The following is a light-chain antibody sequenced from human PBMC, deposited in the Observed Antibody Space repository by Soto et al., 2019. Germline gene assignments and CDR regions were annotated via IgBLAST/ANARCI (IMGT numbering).Light chain of an antibody. Sequence: EIVLTQSPGTLSLSPGERATLSCRATQTINSNYLVWFQQKPGQAPRLLIYGASSRATGIPDRFSGSGSGTDFTLTISSLEPEDFAVYYCQQCDRSPWTFGQGTKVDIK. CDR1: QTINSNY. V-gene: IGKV3-20*01. CDR3: QQCDRSPWT. J-gene: IGKJ1*01. CDR2: GAS.